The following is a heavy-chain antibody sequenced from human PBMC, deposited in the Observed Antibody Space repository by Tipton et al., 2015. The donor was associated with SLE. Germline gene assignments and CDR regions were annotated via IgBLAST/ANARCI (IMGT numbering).Heavy chain of an antibody. D-gene: IGHD6-6*01. Sequence: SLRLSCAASGFTFSNYSMNWVRQAPGKGLEWVSSISSSSSYIYYADSVKGRFTISRDNAKNSLYLQMNSLRAEDTAVYYCARDNEYSSSSFDYWGQGTLATVSS. CDR3: ARDNEYSSSSFDY. J-gene: IGHJ4*02. CDR1: GFTFSNYS. CDR2: ISSSSSYI. V-gene: IGHV3-21*01.